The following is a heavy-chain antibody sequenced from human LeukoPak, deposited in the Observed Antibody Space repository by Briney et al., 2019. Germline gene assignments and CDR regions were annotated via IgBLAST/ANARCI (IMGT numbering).Heavy chain of an antibody. CDR1: GFTFSSYA. D-gene: IGHD3-10*01. CDR3: AKDITVVRGVFDY. CDR2: ISGSGGST. J-gene: IGHJ4*02. V-gene: IGHV3-23*01. Sequence: GGSLRLSCAASGFTFSSYAMSLVRQAPGKGLEWVSAISGSGGSTYYADSVKGRFTISGDNSKNTLYLQMNSLRAEDTAVYYCAKDITVVRGVFDYWGQGTLVTVSS.